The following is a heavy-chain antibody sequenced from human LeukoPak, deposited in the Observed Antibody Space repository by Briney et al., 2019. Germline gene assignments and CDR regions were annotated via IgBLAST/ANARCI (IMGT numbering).Heavy chain of an antibody. D-gene: IGHD2-2*01. CDR2: IYYSGST. J-gene: IGHJ6*02. Sequence: PAETLSLTCTVSGGSISSGGYYWSWIRQHPGKGLEWIGYIYYSGSTYYNPSLKSRVTISVDTSKNQFSLKLSSVTAADTAVYYCARDSVVVPSSGMDVWGQGTTVTVSS. CDR3: ARDSVVVPSSGMDV. CDR1: GGSISSGGYY. V-gene: IGHV4-31*03.